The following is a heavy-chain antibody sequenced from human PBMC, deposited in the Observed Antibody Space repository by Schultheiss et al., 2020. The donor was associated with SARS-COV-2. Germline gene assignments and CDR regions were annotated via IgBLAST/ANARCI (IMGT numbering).Heavy chain of an antibody. CDR1: GFTFSSYG. V-gene: IGHV3-33*03. CDR2: IWYDGSNK. CDR3: ARDYYGHFDF. Sequence: GGSLRLSCAASGFTFSSYGMHWVRQAPGKELEWVAVIWYDGSNKFYADSVKGRFTISRDNSKSTLYMQMNSLRAEDTAVYYCARDYYGHFDFWGQGTLVTVSS. D-gene: IGHD3-22*01. J-gene: IGHJ4*02.